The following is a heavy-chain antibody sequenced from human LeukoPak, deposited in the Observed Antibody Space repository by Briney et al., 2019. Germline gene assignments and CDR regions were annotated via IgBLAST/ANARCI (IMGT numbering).Heavy chain of an antibody. CDR3: ARLPKRSPIGNLDY. J-gene: IGHJ4*02. V-gene: IGHV5-51*01. Sequence: GESLKISCKGSGYSFSDFWIGWVRQMPGKGLEWMGIIYPGDSDTRYSPSFQGQVTISADKSISTAYLQWSSLKASDTAMYYCARLPKRSPIGNLDYWGQGTLVTVSS. CDR1: GYSFSDFW. D-gene: IGHD1-14*01. CDR2: IYPGDSDT.